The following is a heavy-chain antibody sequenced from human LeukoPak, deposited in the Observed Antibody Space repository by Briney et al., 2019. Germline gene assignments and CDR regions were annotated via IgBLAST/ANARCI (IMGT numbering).Heavy chain of an antibody. CDR3: ARDLNNGSYHWFDP. Sequence: QPGGSLRLSCAASGFTFSSYAMSWVRQAPGKGLEWVSAISGSGGSTYYADSVKGRFTISRDNSKNTLYLQMNSLRAEDTAIYYCARDLNNGSYHWFDPWGQGTLVTVSS. D-gene: IGHD1-26*01. V-gene: IGHV3-23*01. J-gene: IGHJ5*02. CDR2: ISGSGGST. CDR1: GFTFSSYA.